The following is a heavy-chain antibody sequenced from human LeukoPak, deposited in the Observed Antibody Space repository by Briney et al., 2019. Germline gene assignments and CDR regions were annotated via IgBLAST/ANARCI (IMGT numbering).Heavy chain of an antibody. D-gene: IGHD3-9*01. Sequence: GGSLRLSCAASGFTFSSYSMNWVRQAPGKGLEWVSSISSSSSYIYYAESVKGRFTMSRDNAKNSLYPQMNSLRAENTAVYYCARATTYDILTGYFDYWGQGTLVTVSS. CDR1: GFTFSSYS. CDR3: ARATTYDILTGYFDY. V-gene: IGHV3-21*01. CDR2: ISSSSSYI. J-gene: IGHJ4*02.